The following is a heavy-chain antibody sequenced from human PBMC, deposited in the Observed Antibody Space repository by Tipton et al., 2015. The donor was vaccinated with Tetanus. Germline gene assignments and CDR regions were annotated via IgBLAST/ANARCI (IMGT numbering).Heavy chain of an antibody. D-gene: IGHD3-10*01. Sequence: SLRLSCAASGFTFSSYAMSWVRQAPGKGLEWVSAISGSGGSTYYADSVKGRFTISRDNSKNTLYLQMNSLRAEDTAVYYCAKDQNQYGSESYFFGRGGTFDYWGQGTLVTVSS. CDR3: AKDQNQYGSESYFFGRGGTFDY. V-gene: IGHV3-23*01. CDR2: ISGSGGST. CDR1: GFTFSSYA. J-gene: IGHJ4*02.